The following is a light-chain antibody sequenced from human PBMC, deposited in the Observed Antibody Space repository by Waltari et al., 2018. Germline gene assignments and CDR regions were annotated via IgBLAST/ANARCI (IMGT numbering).Light chain of an antibody. J-gene: IGLJ1*01. CDR2: EAN. Sequence: QSALTQPASVSGSPGQSITISCTGASNNIGSYNSVSWYQKHTGKAPKLMIYEANKRQSGVSHRFSASRSVNTASLTISGLQAEDEADYYCFSYGGPSMYVFGNSTRVTV. CDR3: FSYGGPSMYV. V-gene: IGLV2-23*01. CDR1: SNNIGSYNS.